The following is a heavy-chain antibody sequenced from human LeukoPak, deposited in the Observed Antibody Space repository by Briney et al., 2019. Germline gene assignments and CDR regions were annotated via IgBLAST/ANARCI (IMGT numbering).Heavy chain of an antibody. V-gene: IGHV3-23*01. CDR2: ISGSGGST. D-gene: IGHD3-22*01. J-gene: IGHJ1*01. CDR1: GFTFSSYA. Sequence: GALRLSCAASGFTFSSYAMSWVRQAPGKGLEWVSAISGSGGSTYYADSVKGWYTISRDNSKNTLYLQMNSLRAEDTAVYYCAKEAYYYDSSGYYYPGYFQHWGQGTLVTVSS. CDR3: AKEAYYYDSSGYYYPGYFQH.